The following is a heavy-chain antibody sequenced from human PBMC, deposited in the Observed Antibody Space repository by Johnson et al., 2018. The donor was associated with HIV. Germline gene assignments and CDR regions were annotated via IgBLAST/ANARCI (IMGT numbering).Heavy chain of an antibody. V-gene: IGHV3-9*01. CDR2: IKSDGSRT. CDR1: GFTFDDYA. J-gene: IGHJ3*02. D-gene: IGHD6-19*01. Sequence: VQLVESGGGLVQPGRSLRLSCAASGFTFDDYAMHWVRQAPGKGLEWVSRIKSDGSRTSYADSVKGRFTISRDNSKNTLYLQMNSLRAEDTALYYCAKDLAVAAMGAFDIWGQGTMVTVSS. CDR3: AKDLAVAAMGAFDI.